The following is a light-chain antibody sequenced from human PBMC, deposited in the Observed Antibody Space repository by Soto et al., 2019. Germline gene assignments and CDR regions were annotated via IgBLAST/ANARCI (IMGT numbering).Light chain of an antibody. CDR2: EVS. CDR1: SSDVGGYNY. J-gene: IGLJ1*01. CDR3: CSYAGSYSFDYV. Sequence: QSVLTQPPSASGSPGQSVTISCTGTSSDVGGYNYVSWYQQHPGKAPKPMIYEVSKRPSGVPDRFSGSKSGNTASLTVSGLHADDEADYYCCSYAGSYSFDYVFGTGTKVTVL. V-gene: IGLV2-8*01.